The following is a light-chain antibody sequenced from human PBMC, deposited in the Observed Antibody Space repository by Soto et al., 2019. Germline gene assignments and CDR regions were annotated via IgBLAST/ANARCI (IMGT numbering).Light chain of an antibody. V-gene: IGKV1-5*01. CDR3: QQYNSYSTWT. CDR2: DVS. J-gene: IGKJ1*01. CDR1: QSISSW. Sequence: DIQMTQSPSTLAASVGDRVTITCRASQSISSWLAWYQQKPGKAPNLLIYDVSSLESGVPSRFSGSGSGTEFTLTISSLQADDFATYYCQQYNSYSTWTFGQGTKVDIK.